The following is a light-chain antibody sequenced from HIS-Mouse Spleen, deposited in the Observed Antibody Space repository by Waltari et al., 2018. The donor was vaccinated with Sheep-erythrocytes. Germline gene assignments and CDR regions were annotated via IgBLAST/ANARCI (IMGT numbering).Light chain of an antibody. CDR1: QSISSW. J-gene: IGKJ1*01. Sequence: DIQMTQSPSTLSASVGDRVTITCRASQSISSWLAWYQPQPWKAPKLLIYNASSLESGVPSRFSGSGSGTEFTLTISSLQPDDFATYYCQQYNSYPWTFGQGTKVEIK. CDR2: NAS. CDR3: QQYNSYPWT. V-gene: IGKV1-5*03.